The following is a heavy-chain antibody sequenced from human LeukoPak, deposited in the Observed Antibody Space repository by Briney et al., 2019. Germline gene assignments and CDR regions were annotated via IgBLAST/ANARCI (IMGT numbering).Heavy chain of an antibody. Sequence: SETLSLTCTVSGGSINNYYWSGIRQPPGKRLEWIGCMYYSGSTNYNPSLKSRVTISVDTSQNQFSLQLSSVTAADTAVYYCARLLLYYYESSGYYSYFDSWGQGTLVTVSS. CDR1: GGSINNYY. CDR3: ARLLLYYYESSGYYSYFDS. V-gene: IGHV4-59*01. CDR2: MYYSGST. J-gene: IGHJ4*02. D-gene: IGHD3-22*01.